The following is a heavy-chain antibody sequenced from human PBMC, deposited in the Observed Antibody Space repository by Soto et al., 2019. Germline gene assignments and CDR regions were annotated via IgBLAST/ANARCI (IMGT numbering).Heavy chain of an antibody. CDR1: GDRFANFW. J-gene: IGHJ4*02. V-gene: IGHV5-51*03. Sequence: PGAHLKIGCKGSGDRFANFWMGWVHQKRGKGREWVGMIYSRDSDTRYTPSFPGQVTIPVDTSITTAYLQWRSLKASDTATYSCAPAPYNHNDAALAGWGQRTL. CDR2: IYSRDSDT. D-gene: IGHD5-18*01. CDR3: APAPYNHNDAALAG.